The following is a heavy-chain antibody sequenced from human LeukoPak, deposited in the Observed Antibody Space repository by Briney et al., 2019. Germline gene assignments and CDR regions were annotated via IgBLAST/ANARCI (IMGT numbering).Heavy chain of an antibody. Sequence: ASVKVSCKASGYTFTGYYMHWVRQAPGQGLEWMGWINPNSGGTNYAQKFQGRVTMTRDTSISTAYMELSRLRSDDTAVYYCARGYSSSWCVFGYWGQGTLVTVSS. V-gene: IGHV1-2*02. CDR2: INPNSGGT. CDR3: ARGYSSSWCVFGY. J-gene: IGHJ4*02. CDR1: GYTFTGYY. D-gene: IGHD6-13*01.